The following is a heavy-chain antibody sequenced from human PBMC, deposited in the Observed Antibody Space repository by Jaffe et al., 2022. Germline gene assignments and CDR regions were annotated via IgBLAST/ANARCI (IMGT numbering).Heavy chain of an antibody. Sequence: QVQLQESGPGLVKPSETLSLTCTVSGYSISSGYYWGWIRQPPGKGLEWIGSLFHTGSTYYNPSLKSRVTMSVDTSRNQFSLKVASVTAADTAMYYCARGSFADYWGQGTLVTVSS. V-gene: IGHV4-38-2*02. D-gene: IGHD6-6*01. CDR2: LFHTGST. J-gene: IGHJ4*02. CDR1: GYSISSGYY. CDR3: ARGSFADY.